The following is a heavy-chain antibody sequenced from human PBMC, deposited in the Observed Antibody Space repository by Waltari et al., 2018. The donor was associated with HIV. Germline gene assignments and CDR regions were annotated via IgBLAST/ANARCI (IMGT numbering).Heavy chain of an antibody. D-gene: IGHD2-2*01. Sequence: VQLMLSGTVVKKPGASVKVSCKASGYTFSTYDINWERQATGQGCELMGWMNPNSSNTGYAHKFQGRVNMTRNSSIRTAYMEVSSLRSDDTAVYYCSRGLHCTATSCLLYHGMDVWGQGTAVSVSS. J-gene: IGHJ6*02. CDR1: GYTFSTYD. CDR3: SRGLHCTATSCLLYHGMDV. CDR2: MNPNSSNT. V-gene: IGHV1-8*01.